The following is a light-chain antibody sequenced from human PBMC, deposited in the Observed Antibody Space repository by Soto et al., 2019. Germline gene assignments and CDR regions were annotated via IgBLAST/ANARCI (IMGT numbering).Light chain of an antibody. CDR3: GSYTGSITYV. Sequence: QSALTQPASVSGSLGQSITISCTGTTSDVGGYNYVSWYQQHPGKAPIPMIYEVTNRPSGVSNRFSGSKSGNTASLTISGLQVEDEAEYYCGSYTGSITYVFGTGTKVTVL. CDR2: EVT. CDR1: TSDVGGYNY. V-gene: IGLV2-14*01. J-gene: IGLJ1*01.